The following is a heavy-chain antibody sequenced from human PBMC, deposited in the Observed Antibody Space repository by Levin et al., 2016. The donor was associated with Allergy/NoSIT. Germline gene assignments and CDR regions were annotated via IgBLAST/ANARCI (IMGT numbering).Heavy chain of an antibody. CDR3: ARGFMTTVITSYYYYYGMDV. V-gene: IGHV4-31*02. Sequence: PGKGLEWIGYIYYSGSTYYNPSLKSRVTISVDTSKNQFSLKLSSVTAADTAVYYCARGFMTTVITSYYYYYGMDVWGQGTTVTVSS. J-gene: IGHJ6*02. D-gene: IGHD4-17*01. CDR2: IYYSGST.